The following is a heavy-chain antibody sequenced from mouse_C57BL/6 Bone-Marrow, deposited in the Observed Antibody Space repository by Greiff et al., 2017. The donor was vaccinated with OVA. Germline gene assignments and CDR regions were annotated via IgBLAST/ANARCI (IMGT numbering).Heavy chain of an antibody. D-gene: IGHD2-2*01. Sequence: QVQLQQSGAELARPGASVKLSCKASGYTFTSYGISWVKQRTGQGLEWIGEIYPRSGNTYYNEKFKGKATLTADQSSSTAYMELRSLTSEVAAVYFCATLVTTPPADWGQGTLVTVSA. J-gene: IGHJ3*01. V-gene: IGHV1-81*01. CDR1: GYTFTSYG. CDR2: IYPRSGNT. CDR3: ATLVTTPPAD.